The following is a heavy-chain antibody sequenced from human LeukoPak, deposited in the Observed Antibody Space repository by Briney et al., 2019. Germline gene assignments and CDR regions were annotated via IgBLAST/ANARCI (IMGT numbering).Heavy chain of an antibody. V-gene: IGHV3-21*01. CDR1: GFTFSTFG. CDR2: ISSSSSYI. Sequence: PGGSLRLSCAASGFTFSTFGMTWVRQAPGKGLEWVSSISSSSSYIYYADSVKGRFTISRDNAKKSLYLQMNSLRAEDTAVYYCARGSRFGVVERDAFDIWGQGTMVTVSS. D-gene: IGHD3-3*01. CDR3: ARGSRFGVVERDAFDI. J-gene: IGHJ3*02.